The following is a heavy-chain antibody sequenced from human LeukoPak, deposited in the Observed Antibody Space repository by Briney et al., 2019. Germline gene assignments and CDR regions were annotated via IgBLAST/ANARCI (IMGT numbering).Heavy chain of an antibody. CDR2: INPNSGGT. CDR1: GYTFTGHY. CDR3: ARGGSDSSGWYPSPRQFDY. J-gene: IGHJ4*02. D-gene: IGHD6-19*01. Sequence: ASVKVSCKASGYTFTGHYMHWVRQAPGQGLEWMGWINPNSGGTNYAQKFQGRVTMTRDTSISTAYMELSRLRSDDTAVYYCARGGSDSSGWYPSPRQFDYWGQGTLVTVSS. V-gene: IGHV1-2*02.